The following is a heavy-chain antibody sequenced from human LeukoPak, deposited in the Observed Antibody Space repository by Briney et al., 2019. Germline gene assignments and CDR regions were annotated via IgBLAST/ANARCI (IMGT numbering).Heavy chain of an antibody. Sequence: ASVKVSCKASGYTFTIYDINWGRQATGQGLEWMGWMNPNSGNTGYAQKFQGRVTMTRNTSISTAYMELSSLRSEDTAVYYCARGVRQWELPTSFDYWGQGTLVTVSS. CDR1: GYTFTIYD. CDR2: MNPNSGNT. CDR3: ARGVRQWELPTSFDY. D-gene: IGHD1-26*01. V-gene: IGHV1-8*01. J-gene: IGHJ4*02.